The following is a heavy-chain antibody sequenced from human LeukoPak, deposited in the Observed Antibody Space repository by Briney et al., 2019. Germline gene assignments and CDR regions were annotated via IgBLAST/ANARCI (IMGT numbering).Heavy chain of an antibody. CDR1: GYSISSGYY. V-gene: IGHV4-38-2*02. J-gene: IGHJ5*02. D-gene: IGHD2-2*01. Sequence: SETLSLTCTVSGYSISSGYYWGWIQQPPGKGLEWIGSIYHSGSTYYNPSLKSRVTISVDTSKNQFSLKLSSVTAADTAVYYCARDRGSLGYCTSTTCYNWFDPWGQGTLVTVSS. CDR3: ARDRGSLGYCTSTTCYNWFDP. CDR2: IYHSGST.